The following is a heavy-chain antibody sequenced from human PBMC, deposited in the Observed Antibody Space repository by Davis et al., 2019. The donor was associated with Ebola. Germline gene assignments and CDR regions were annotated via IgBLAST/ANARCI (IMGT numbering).Heavy chain of an antibody. J-gene: IGHJ6*04. D-gene: IGHD3-3*01. CDR2: IYYSESS. CDR1: GCSISSSY. Sequence: SETLSLTCTVSGCSISSSYWSWIRQPPGKGLEWIGYIYYSESSNYNPSLKSRVTISVDTSKNHFSLKLSSVTAADTAVYYCAKSGLSFGVVKYHYGMDVWGKGTTVTVSS. CDR3: AKSGLSFGVVKYHYGMDV. V-gene: IGHV4-59*01.